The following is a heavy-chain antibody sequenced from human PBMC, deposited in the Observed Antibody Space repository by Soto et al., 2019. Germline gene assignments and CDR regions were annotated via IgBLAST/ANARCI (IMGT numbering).Heavy chain of an antibody. Sequence: QAQVVQSGAEVRKPGSSVKLSCKASEGAFNSYAIAWVRQAPGQGLEWMGGIIPYYNTLDYAQKFQDRVTITADDSTNTVYMELSSLRSDDTAVYFCASGASRWYPYFFDSWAQGTLVTVSS. CDR3: ASGASRWYPYFFDS. CDR1: EGAFNSYA. J-gene: IGHJ4*02. D-gene: IGHD6-13*01. V-gene: IGHV1-69*01. CDR2: IIPYYNTL.